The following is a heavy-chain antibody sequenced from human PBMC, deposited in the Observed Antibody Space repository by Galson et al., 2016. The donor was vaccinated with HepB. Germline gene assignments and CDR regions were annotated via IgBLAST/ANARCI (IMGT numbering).Heavy chain of an antibody. Sequence: VKVSCKASGGTFTSYAISWVRQAPGQGLEWMGGIIPSFGTANYAQKFQGRVTITADEYTSTAYMEVSSLRSEDTAVYYCARDHVDYGDSVGYYYGIDVWGQGTTVTVSS. CDR3: ARDHVDYGDSVGYYYGIDV. CDR2: IIPSFGTA. V-gene: IGHV1-69*13. D-gene: IGHD4-17*01. J-gene: IGHJ6*02. CDR1: GGTFTSYA.